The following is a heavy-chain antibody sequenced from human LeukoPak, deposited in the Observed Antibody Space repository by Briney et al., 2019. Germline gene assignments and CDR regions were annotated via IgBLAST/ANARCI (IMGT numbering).Heavy chain of an antibody. J-gene: IGHJ4*02. Sequence: PSETLSLTCTVSGGSISSYYWSWIRQPPGKGLEWIGYIYYSGSTNYNPSLKSRVTISVDTSKNQFSLKLSSVTAADTAVYYCARADSGSYLGYFDYWGQGTLVTVSS. V-gene: IGHV4-59*01. CDR3: ARADSGSYLGYFDY. CDR1: GGSISSYY. CDR2: IYYSGST. D-gene: IGHD1-26*01.